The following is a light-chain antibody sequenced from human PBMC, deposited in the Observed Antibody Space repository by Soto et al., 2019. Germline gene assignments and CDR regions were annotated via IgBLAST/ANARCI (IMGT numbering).Light chain of an antibody. CDR1: QTIISSS. J-gene: IGKJ3*01. V-gene: IGKV3-20*01. CDR3: QHYGRTDPIT. Sequence: EIVLTQSPGTLSLSPGKRATIPCRASQTIISSSLAWYQQRPGQAPRLLIYGASIRATGVPDRFSGRGSGTDFTLSISRLEPEDLAVYYCQHYGRTDPITFGPGTKVDIK. CDR2: GAS.